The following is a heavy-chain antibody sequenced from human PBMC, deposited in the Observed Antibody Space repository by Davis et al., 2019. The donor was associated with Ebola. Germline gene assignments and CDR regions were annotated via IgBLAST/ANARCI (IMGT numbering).Heavy chain of an antibody. CDR3: ARDHPGVGGSLDY. Sequence: PGGSLSLSCAASGFTFSSYSMNWVRQAPGKGLEWVSSISSSSSYIYYAASVKGRFTISRDNAKNSLYLQMNSLRAEDTAVYYCARDHPGVGGSLDYWGQGTLVTVSS. J-gene: IGHJ4*02. CDR1: GFTFSSYS. CDR2: ISSSSSYI. V-gene: IGHV3-21*01. D-gene: IGHD1-26*01.